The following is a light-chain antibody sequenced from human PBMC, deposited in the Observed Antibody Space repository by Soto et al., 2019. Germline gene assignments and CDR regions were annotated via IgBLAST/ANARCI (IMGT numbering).Light chain of an antibody. J-gene: IGKJ4*01. CDR2: DAS. CDR3: QQRNKWPPVT. CDR1: PSVSNS. V-gene: IGKV3-11*01. Sequence: ESVLTQSPATLSLSPGERATLSCRASPSVSNSLAWYQHKPGQAPRLLIYDASNRATGVPTRFSGSGSGTAVTLTISSLEPEDFAVYYSQQRNKWPPVTFGGGTRVEIK.